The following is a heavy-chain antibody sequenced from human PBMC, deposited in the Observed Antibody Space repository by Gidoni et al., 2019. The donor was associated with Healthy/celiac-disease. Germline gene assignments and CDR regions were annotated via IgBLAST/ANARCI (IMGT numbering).Heavy chain of an antibody. V-gene: IGHV4-61*02. Sequence: QVQLQESGPGLVKPSQTLSLTCTVSGGSLSSGSYYWSWIRQPAGKGLEWIGRIYTSGSTNYNPSLKSRVTISVDTSKNQFSLKLSSVTAADTAVYYCARDLIVDTAMVGGAFDIWGQGTMVTVSS. CDR2: IYTSGST. CDR1: GGSLSSGSYY. D-gene: IGHD5-18*01. J-gene: IGHJ3*02. CDR3: ARDLIVDTAMVGGAFDI.